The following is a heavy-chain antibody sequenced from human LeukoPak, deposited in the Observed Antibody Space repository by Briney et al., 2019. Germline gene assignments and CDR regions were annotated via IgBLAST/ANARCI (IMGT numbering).Heavy chain of an antibody. CDR3: ARMLDSSGYPFDY. CDR2: IYYSGGT. J-gene: IGHJ4*02. Sequence: SETLSLTCTVSGGSVSSGSYYWSWIRQPPGKGLEWIGYIYYSGGTNYNPSLKSRVTISVDTSKNQFSLKLSSVTAADTAVYYCARMLDSSGYPFDYWGQGTLVTVSS. CDR1: GGSVSSGSYY. D-gene: IGHD3-22*01. V-gene: IGHV4-61*01.